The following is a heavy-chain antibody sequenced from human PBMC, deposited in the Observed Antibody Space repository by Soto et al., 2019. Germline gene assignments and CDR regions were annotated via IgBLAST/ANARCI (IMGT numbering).Heavy chain of an antibody. J-gene: IGHJ3*02. Sequence: GGSLRLSCAASGFTFSSYSMNWVRQAPGKGLEWVSSISSSSSYIYYADSVKGRFTISRDNAKNSLYLQMNSLRAEDTAVYYCARGRYYDSSGYYHNYHDAFDIWGQGTMVTVSS. CDR1: GFTFSSYS. CDR2: ISSSSSYI. CDR3: ARGRYYDSSGYYHNYHDAFDI. D-gene: IGHD3-22*01. V-gene: IGHV3-21*01.